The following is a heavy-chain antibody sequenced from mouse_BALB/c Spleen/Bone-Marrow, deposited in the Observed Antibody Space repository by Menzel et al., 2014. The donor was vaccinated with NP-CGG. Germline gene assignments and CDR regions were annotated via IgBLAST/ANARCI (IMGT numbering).Heavy chain of an antibody. V-gene: IGHV1S137*01. J-gene: IGHJ4*01. CDR3: ARRGGFYAMDY. CDR2: ISTYYGDA. CDR1: GYTFTDYA. Sequence: QVHVKQSGAELVRPGVSVKISCKASGYTFTDYAMHWVKQSHAKSLEWIGVISTYYGDASYNQKFKGKATMTVDKSSSTAYMELARLTSEDSAIYYCARRGGFYAMDYWGQGTSVTVSS.